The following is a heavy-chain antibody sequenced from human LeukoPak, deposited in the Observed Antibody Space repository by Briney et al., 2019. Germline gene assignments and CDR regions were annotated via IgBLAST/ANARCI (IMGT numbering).Heavy chain of an antibody. CDR2: ISSNGGST. Sequence: PGGSLRLSCAASGFTFSSYAMHWVRQAPGKGLEYVSAISSNGGSTYYANSVKGRFTISRDNSKNTLYLQMGSLRAEDMAVYYCARAYGSGGYYDYWGQGTLVTVSS. CDR3: ARAYGSGGYYDY. D-gene: IGHD3-10*01. CDR1: GFTFSSYA. J-gene: IGHJ4*02. V-gene: IGHV3-64*01.